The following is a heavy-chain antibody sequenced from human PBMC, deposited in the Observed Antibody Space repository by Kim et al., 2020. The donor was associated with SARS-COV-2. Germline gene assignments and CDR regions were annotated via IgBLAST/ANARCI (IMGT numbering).Heavy chain of an antibody. CDR3: ARDVVGATGRRFDP. CDR2: IWYDGSNK. D-gene: IGHD1-26*01. V-gene: IGHV3-33*01. Sequence: GGSLRLSCAASGFTFSSYGMHWVRQAPGKGLEWVAVIWYDGSNKYYADSVKGRFTISRDNSKNTLYLQINSLRAEDTAVYYCARDVVGATGRRFDPWGQGTLVTVSS. J-gene: IGHJ5*02. CDR1: GFTFSSYG.